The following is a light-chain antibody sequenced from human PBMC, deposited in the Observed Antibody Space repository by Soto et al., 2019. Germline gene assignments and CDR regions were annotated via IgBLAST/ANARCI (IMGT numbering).Light chain of an antibody. CDR1: QSVLYSSNNKHY. V-gene: IGKV4-1*01. J-gene: IGKJ1*01. Sequence: DIVMTQSPDSLAVSLGERATINCKSSQSVLYSSNNKHYLAWYQQKPGQPPKLLIYWASTRESGVPDRFSGSGSGTDFTLTISSLQAVDVAVYYCQQYYSTPWTLCQVTKVDTK. CDR3: QQYYSTPWT. CDR2: WAS.